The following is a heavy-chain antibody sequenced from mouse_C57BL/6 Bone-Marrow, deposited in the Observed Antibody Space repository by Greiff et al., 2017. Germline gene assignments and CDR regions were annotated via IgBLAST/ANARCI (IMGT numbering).Heavy chain of an antibody. CDR2: ISYGGSYT. V-gene: IGHV5-4*01. J-gene: IGHJ4*01. Sequence: EVKLVDSGGGLVKPGGSLKLSCAASGFTFSSYAMSWVRQTPEKRLEWVATISYGGSYTYYPDNVKGRFTISRDNAKNNLYLQMSHLKSEDTAMYYCARDLKDYWGQGTSVTVSS. CDR1: GFTFSSYA. CDR3: ARDLKDY.